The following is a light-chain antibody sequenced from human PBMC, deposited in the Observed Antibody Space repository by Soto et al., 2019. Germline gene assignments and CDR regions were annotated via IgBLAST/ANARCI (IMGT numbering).Light chain of an antibody. CDR3: CSYAGNYTYV. J-gene: IGLJ1*01. CDR2: DVS. V-gene: IGLV2-11*01. CDR1: SSDVGGYNY. Sequence: QSVLTQPRSVSGSPGQSVTISCTGTSSDVGGYNYVSWYQQHPGKAPKLMIYDVSKRPSGVPDRFSGSKSDNTASLTISGLQAEDDADYYCCSYAGNYTYVFGTGTKVTVL.